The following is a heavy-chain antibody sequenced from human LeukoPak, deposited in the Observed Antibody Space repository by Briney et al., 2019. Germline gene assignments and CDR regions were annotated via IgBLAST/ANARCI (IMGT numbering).Heavy chain of an antibody. CDR1: GFTFSRYW. Sequence: VGSLRLSCAASGFTFSRYWMHWVRQAPGKGLVWVSRINGEGSTTSYADSVKGGFTISRDNAKNTLYLQMNSLRAEDTAVYYCATGNYYDSRGYYTFGHWGQGTLVTVSS. V-gene: IGHV3-74*01. CDR3: ATGNYYDSRGYYTFGH. D-gene: IGHD3-22*01. J-gene: IGHJ1*01. CDR2: INGEGSTT.